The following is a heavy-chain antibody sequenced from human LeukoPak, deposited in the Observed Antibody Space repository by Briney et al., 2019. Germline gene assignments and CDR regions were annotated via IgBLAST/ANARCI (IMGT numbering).Heavy chain of an antibody. Sequence: PSETLSLTCTVSGGSISSYYWSWIRQPAGKGLEWIGRIYTSGSTNYNPSLKSRVTISVDTSKNQFSLKLGSVTAADTAVYYCARDPQSTGATWFDPWGQGNLVTVSS. J-gene: IGHJ5*02. CDR2: IYTSGST. CDR1: GGSISSYY. CDR3: ARDPQSTGATWFDP. V-gene: IGHV4-4*07. D-gene: IGHD4-11*01.